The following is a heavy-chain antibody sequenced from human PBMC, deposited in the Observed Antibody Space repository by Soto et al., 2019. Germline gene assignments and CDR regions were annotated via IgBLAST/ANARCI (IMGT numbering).Heavy chain of an antibody. CDR3: VRQAGEDY. D-gene: IGHD6-13*01. J-gene: IGHJ4*02. Sequence: QVHLVESGGGEVQPGRSLRLSCEGSGFTFSSFGMHWVRQAPGKGLEWLAVIGGDGGNIFYADSVKGRFTISRDNSKNLLFLQMNSLKVEDTAVYYCVRQAGEDYWGQGTLVTVSA. CDR1: GFTFSSFG. V-gene: IGHV3-33*01. CDR2: IGGDGGNI.